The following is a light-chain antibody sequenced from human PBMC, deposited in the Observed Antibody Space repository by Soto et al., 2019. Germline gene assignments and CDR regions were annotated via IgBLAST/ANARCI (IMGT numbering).Light chain of an antibody. CDR3: QQFNNWPRT. Sequence: EIVITQSPATLSVSPGERATLSCRASQSVSGNLAWYQQKAGQAPRLLISGASTRATGIPARFSGSGSGTEFTLTISSLQSEDFAVYYCQQFNNWPRTFGQGTRVEIK. CDR1: QSVSGN. CDR2: GAS. J-gene: IGKJ1*01. V-gene: IGKV3-15*01.